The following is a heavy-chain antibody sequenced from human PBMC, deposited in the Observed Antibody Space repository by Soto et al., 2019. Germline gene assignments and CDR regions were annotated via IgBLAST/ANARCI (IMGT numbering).Heavy chain of an antibody. CDR3: SRLGTCCYDGLGLAYYYMDV. CDR2: IYPGDSNT. J-gene: IGHJ6*03. Sequence: PGESLKISCKGSGYSFTSYWIGWVRQMPGKGLEWMGIIYPGDSNTKYSPSFQGQVTISADKSISTAYLQWNSLKASDTAMYYCSRLGTCCYDGLGLAYYYMDVWGKGTTVTVSS. D-gene: IGHD2-2*01. V-gene: IGHV5-51*01. CDR1: GYSFTSYW.